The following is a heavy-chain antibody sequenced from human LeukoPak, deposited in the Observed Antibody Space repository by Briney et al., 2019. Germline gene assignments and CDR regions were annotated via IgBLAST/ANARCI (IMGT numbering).Heavy chain of an antibody. V-gene: IGHV4-39*01. Sequence: PSETLSLTCSVSGASISGGTYYWGWICQPPGKGLEWIGSIYYTGSTYDNPSLKSRVTISVDASKNQFSLKLSSVTAADTAVYYCARRGGSGRAFDYWGQGTLVTVSS. J-gene: IGHJ4*02. CDR2: IYYTGST. D-gene: IGHD1-26*01. CDR3: ARRGGSGRAFDY. CDR1: GASISGGTYY.